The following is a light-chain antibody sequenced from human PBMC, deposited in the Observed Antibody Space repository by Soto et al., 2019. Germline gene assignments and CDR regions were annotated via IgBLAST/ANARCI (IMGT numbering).Light chain of an antibody. Sequence: QSVLTQSPSASASLGASVKLTCTLSSGHSTYAIAWHQQQPEKGPRYLMRLNSDGSHNKGDGIPDRFSGSSSGAERYLIISGLQSEDEADYYCQTWGTGIGGTFGGGTKLTVL. V-gene: IGLV4-69*01. CDR2: LNSDGSH. J-gene: IGLJ3*02. CDR3: QTWGTGIGGT. CDR1: SGHSTYA.